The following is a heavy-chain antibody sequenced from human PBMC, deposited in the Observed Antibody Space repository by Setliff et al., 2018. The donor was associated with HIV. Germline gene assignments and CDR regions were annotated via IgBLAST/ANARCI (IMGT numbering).Heavy chain of an antibody. J-gene: IGHJ4*02. CDR2: IYTSGST. CDR3: ARGGLGVVGAIDY. D-gene: IGHD2-15*01. V-gene: IGHV4-4*07. CDR1: GGSISSYY. Sequence: PSETLSLTCTVSGGSISSYYWGWIRQPAGKGLEWIGRIYTSGSTNYNPSLKRRVTMSVVTSKNQFSLKLSSVTAADTAVYYCARGGLGVVGAIDYWSQGTLVTVSS.